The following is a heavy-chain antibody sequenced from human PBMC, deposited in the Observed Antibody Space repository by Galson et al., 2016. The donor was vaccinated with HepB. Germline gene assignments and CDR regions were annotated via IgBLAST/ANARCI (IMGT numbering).Heavy chain of an antibody. CDR1: GFTFSDYY. J-gene: IGHJ4*02. CDR2: ITSSSSYT. Sequence: SLRLSCAASGFTFSDYYMSWFRQAPGKGLEWVSYITSSSSYTNYADSVKGRFTISRDNAKNSLYLQMNSLSAEDTAVYYCASSKGDGSRHSGYWGQGTLVTVSS. V-gene: IGHV3-11*06. CDR3: ASSKGDGSRHSGY. D-gene: IGHD5-24*01.